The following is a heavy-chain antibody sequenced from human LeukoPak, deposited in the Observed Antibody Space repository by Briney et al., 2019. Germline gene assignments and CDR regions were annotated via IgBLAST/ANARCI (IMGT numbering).Heavy chain of an antibody. CDR3: ARAGGYDILDGMDV. D-gene: IGHD3-9*01. CDR2: IYYSGST. J-gene: IGHJ6*04. V-gene: IGHV4-61*01. CDR1: GGSVSSGSYY. Sequence: SETLSPTCTASGGSVSSGSYYWSWIRQPPGKGLEWIGYIYYSGSTNYNPSLKSRVTISVDTSKNQFSLKLSSVTAADTAVYYCARAGGYDILDGMDVWGKGTTVTVSS.